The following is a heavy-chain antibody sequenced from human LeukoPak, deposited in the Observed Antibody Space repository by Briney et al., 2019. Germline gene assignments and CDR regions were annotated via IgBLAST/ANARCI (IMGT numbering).Heavy chain of an antibody. Sequence: PGGSLRLSCAASGFTFSSYSMNWVRQTPEKGLEWVSYISSSGSTIYYADSVKGRFTISRDNAKNSLYLQMNSLRAEDTAVYYCARVATALDYWGQGTLVTVSS. CDR3: ARVATALDY. J-gene: IGHJ4*02. D-gene: IGHD5-12*01. CDR1: GFTFSSYS. CDR2: ISSSGSTI. V-gene: IGHV3-48*04.